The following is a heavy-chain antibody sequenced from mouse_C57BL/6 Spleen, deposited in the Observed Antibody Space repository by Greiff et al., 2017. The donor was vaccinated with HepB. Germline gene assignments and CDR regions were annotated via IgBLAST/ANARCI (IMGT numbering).Heavy chain of an antibody. CDR2: IYPGDGDT. CDR3: ARQRGTSRYFDV. V-gene: IGHV1-82*01. CDR1: GYAFSSSW. Sequence: QVQLQQSGPELVKPGASVKISCKASGYAFSSSWMNWVKQRPGKGLEWIGRIYPGDGDTNYNGKFKGKATLTADKSSSTAYMQLISLTSEDAAVYFCARQRGTSRYFDVWGTGTTVTVSS. J-gene: IGHJ1*03. D-gene: IGHD3-3*01.